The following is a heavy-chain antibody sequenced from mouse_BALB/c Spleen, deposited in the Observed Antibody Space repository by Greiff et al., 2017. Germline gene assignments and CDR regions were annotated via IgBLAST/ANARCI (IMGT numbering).Heavy chain of an antibody. CDR3: ARGGVRPYYFDY. CDR2: IWSGGST. Sequence: QVQLQQSGPGLVQPSQSLSITCTVSGFSLTSYGVHWVRQSPGKGLEWLGVIWSGGSTDYNAAFISRLSISKDNSKSQVFFKMNSLQANDTAIYYCARGGVRPYYFDYWGQGTTLTVSS. CDR1: GFSLTSYG. D-gene: IGHD1-2*01. V-gene: IGHV2-2*02. J-gene: IGHJ2*01.